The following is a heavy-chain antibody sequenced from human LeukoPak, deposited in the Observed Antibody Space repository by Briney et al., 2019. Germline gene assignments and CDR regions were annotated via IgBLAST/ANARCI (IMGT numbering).Heavy chain of an antibody. CDR2: ISYDGSNK. J-gene: IGHJ4*02. V-gene: IGHV3-30-3*01. CDR3: ACEENSSGYSFDY. D-gene: IGHD3-22*01. CDR1: GFTFSRYT. Sequence: GRSLRLSCAASGFTFSRYTMHWVHRAPGKGLEWVAVISYDGSNKYYADSVKGRFTISRDNSKNTLYLQMNSLRAEDTAVYYCACEENSSGYSFDYWGQGTLVTVSS.